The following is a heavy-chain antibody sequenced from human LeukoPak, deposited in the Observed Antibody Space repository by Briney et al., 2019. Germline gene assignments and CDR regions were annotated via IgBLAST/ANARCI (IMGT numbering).Heavy chain of an antibody. D-gene: IGHD3-22*01. Sequence: ASVKVSCKASGYTFTSYAMHWVRQAPGQRLEWMGWINAGNGNTKYSQKFQGRVTITRDTSASTAYMELSSLRSEDTAVYYCARDRGYYDSSGYYYTYYFDYWGQGTLVTVSS. J-gene: IGHJ4*02. CDR2: INAGNGNT. V-gene: IGHV1-3*01. CDR3: ARDRGYYDSSGYYYTYYFDY. CDR1: GYTFTSYA.